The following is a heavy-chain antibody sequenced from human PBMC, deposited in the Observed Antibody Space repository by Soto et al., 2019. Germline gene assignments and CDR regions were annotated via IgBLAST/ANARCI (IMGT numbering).Heavy chain of an antibody. J-gene: IGHJ6*02. CDR3: ARAVTLYYYGMDV. CDR1: GGSXSSYF. CDR2: IYYSGST. V-gene: IGHV4-59*01. D-gene: IGHD4-4*01. Sequence: SETLSLTCTVSGGSXSSYFWSWIWQPPGKGLEWIGYIYYSGSTNYNPSLKSRVTISVDTSKNQFSLKLSSVTAADTAVYYCARAVTLYYYGMDVWGQGTTVTVSS.